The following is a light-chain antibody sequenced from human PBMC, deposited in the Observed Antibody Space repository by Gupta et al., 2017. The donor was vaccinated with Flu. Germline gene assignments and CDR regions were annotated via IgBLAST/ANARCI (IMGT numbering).Light chain of an antibody. Sequence: QLVLTQSPSASASLGASIKLTCPLSSGHSSYAIAWHQQQPEKGPRYLMKVSSDGSHSKGDGIPDRFSGSSSGAERYLTISSLQSEDEADYYCQTWGTGIHVVFGGGTKLTVL. J-gene: IGLJ2*01. CDR3: QTWGTGIHVV. CDR2: VSSDGSH. CDR1: SGHSSYA. V-gene: IGLV4-69*01.